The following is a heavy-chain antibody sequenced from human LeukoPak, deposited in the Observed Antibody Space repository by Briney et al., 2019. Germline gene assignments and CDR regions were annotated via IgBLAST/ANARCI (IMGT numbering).Heavy chain of an antibody. CDR2: IYSSGST. Sequence: KPSETLSLTCTVSGGSISTYYWSWIRQRDGTGLEWIGRIYSSGSTNYNPSLESRVTMSVDTSQNQFSLKLSSVTAADTAVYYCVRESLVVFPYWFDPWGQGTLVTISS. CDR3: VRESLVVFPYWFDP. CDR1: GGSISTYY. V-gene: IGHV4-4*07. D-gene: IGHD2-2*01. J-gene: IGHJ5*02.